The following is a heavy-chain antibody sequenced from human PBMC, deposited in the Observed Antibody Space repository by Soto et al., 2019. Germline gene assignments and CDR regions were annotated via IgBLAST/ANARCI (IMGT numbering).Heavy chain of an antibody. CDR3: ARDPPATRHGMDV. Sequence: SGGSLRLACVASGFTFSSYSMSWVRPAPGKGLEWVSGFRSSGDDGTTYYADSVRGRFTISRDNSKNTLYLQMKSLRAEDTAVYYCARDPPATRHGMDVWGQGTTVTVSS. J-gene: IGHJ6*02. V-gene: IGHV3-23*01. CDR2: FRSSGDDGTT. CDR1: GFTFSSYS.